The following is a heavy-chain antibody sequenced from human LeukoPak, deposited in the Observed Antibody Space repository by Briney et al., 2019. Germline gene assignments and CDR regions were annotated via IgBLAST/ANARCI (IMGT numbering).Heavy chain of an antibody. CDR2: ISGSGGST. Sequence: GGSLRLSCAASGFTFSSYAMSWVRQAPGKGLEWVSAISGSGGSTYYADSVKGRFTISRDNAKNSLYLQMNSLRAEDTAVYYCAREYSGYGNAFDIWGQGTMVAVSS. CDR1: GFTFSSYA. CDR3: AREYSGYGNAFDI. J-gene: IGHJ3*02. V-gene: IGHV3-23*01. D-gene: IGHD5-12*01.